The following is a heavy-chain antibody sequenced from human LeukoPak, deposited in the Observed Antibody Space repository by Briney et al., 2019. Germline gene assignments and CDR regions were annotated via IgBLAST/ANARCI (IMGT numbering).Heavy chain of an antibody. CDR2: INSDGSST. J-gene: IGHJ4*02. CDR3: ARGSLGDGSLLIDY. D-gene: IGHD1-26*01. CDR1: GFTFSSYW. Sequence: PGGSLRLSCAAPGFTFSSYWMHWVRQAPGKGLVWVSRINSDGSSTSYADSVKGRFTISRDNAKNTLYLQMNSLRAEDTAVYYCARGSLGDGSLLIDYWGQGTLVTVSS. V-gene: IGHV3-74*01.